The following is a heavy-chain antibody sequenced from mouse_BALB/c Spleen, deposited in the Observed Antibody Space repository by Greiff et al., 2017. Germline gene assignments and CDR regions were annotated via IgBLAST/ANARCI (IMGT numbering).Heavy chain of an antibody. CDR1: GDSITSGY. Sequence: EVQRVESGPSLVKPSQTLSLTCSVTGDSITSGYWNWIRKFPGNKLEYMGYISYSGSTYYNPSLKSRISITRDTSKNQYYLQLNSVTTEYTATYYCARLYGSSPWFAYWGQGTLVTVSA. CDR2: ISYSGST. J-gene: IGHJ3*01. CDR3: ARLYGSSPWFAY. V-gene: IGHV3-8*02. D-gene: IGHD1-1*01.